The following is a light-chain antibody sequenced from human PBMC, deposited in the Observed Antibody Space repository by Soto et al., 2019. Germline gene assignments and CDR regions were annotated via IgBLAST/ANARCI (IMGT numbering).Light chain of an antibody. V-gene: IGKV1-9*01. CDR1: QDISSY. Sequence: IQLTQSPSSLSASVGDRVTITCRASQDISSYLAWYQQKPGKAPKLLIYLASTLHSGVPSSFSRSGSGTDFSHTISSLQPEDAATYYCQSLNRFPHSFGGGTKVDIK. CDR2: LAS. J-gene: IGKJ4*01. CDR3: QSLNRFPHS.